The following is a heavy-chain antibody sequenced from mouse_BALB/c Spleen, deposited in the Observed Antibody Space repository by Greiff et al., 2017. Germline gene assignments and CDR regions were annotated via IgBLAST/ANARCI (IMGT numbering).Heavy chain of an antibody. V-gene: IGHV5-17*02. CDR1: GFTFSSFG. J-gene: IGHJ4*01. Sequence: EVKVVESGGGLVQPGGSRKLSCAASGFTFSSFGMHWVRQAPEKGLEWVAYISSGSSTIYYADTVKGRFTISRDNPKNTLFLQMTSLRSEDTAMYYCARFGGSGYVGYYYAMDYWGQGTSVTVSS. CDR3: ARFGGSGYVGYYYAMDY. D-gene: IGHD3-1*01. CDR2: ISSGSSTI.